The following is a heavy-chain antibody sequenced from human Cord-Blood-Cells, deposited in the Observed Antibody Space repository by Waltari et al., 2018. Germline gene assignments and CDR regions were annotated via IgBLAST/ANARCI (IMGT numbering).Heavy chain of an antibody. CDR2: INAGNGNT. Sequence: QVPLVQSGAEVKKPGASVKVSCKASGYPFPSFAMHWVRQAPGQRLEWMGWINAGNGNTKYSQKFQGRVTITRDTSASTAYMELSSLRSEDTAVYYCARVQLDYFDYWGQGTLVTVSS. CDR3: ARVQLDYFDY. D-gene: IGHD6-6*01. J-gene: IGHJ4*02. V-gene: IGHV1-3*01. CDR1: GYPFPSFA.